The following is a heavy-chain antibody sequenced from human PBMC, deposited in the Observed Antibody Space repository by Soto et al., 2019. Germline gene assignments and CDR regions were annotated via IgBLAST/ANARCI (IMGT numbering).Heavy chain of an antibody. CDR2: ITGSGGGA. CDR3: AREIRVAGRRNYFDY. V-gene: IGHV3-23*01. D-gene: IGHD6-19*01. J-gene: IGHJ4*02. CDR1: GFTFSIYG. Sequence: EVQLLEAGGDLVQPGGSLRLSCAASGFTFSIYGITWVRQAPGKGLEWVSYITGSGGGAYDADSVKGRFTISRDNSKSALYRQMDSLRADDRAIYYCAREIRVAGRRNYFDYWGQGTLVTVSS.